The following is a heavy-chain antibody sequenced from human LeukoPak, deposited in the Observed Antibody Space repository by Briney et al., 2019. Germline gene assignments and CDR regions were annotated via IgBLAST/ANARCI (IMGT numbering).Heavy chain of an antibody. V-gene: IGHV3-23*01. J-gene: IGHJ4*02. CDR3: ARDLYADFWSGSVFDY. CDR1: GFSFSSYA. CDR2: ISGSGGST. D-gene: IGHD3-3*01. Sequence: GGSLRLSCEASGFSFSSYAASWVRQAPGKGLEWVSGISGSGGSTYYAGSVKGRFTISRDISKNTLYLQMNSLRAEDTAVYYCARDLYADFWSGSVFDYWGRGTLVTVSS.